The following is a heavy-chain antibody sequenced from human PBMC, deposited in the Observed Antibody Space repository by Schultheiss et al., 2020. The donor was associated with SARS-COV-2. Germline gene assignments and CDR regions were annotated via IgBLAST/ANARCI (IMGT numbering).Heavy chain of an antibody. V-gene: IGHV1-24*01. CDR1: GYTLTELS. CDR2: FDPEDGET. CDR3: ASNLYSNYYFDN. J-gene: IGHJ4*02. D-gene: IGHD4-11*01. Sequence: GESLKISCKVSGYTLTELSMHWVRQAPGKGLEWMGGFDPEDGETIYAQKFQGRVTMTEDTSTDTAYMELRSLRSEDTAVYYCASNLYSNYYFDNWGQGTLVTVSS.